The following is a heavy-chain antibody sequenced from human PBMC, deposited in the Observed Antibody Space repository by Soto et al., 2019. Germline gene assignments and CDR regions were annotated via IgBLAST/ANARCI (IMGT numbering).Heavy chain of an antibody. CDR2: ISSSGSTI. CDR1: GFTFSDYY. Sequence: PGGSLRLSCAASGFTFSDYYMSWIRQAPGKGLEWVSYISSSGSTIYYADSVKGRFTISRDNAKNSLYLQMNSLRAEDTAVYYCASTMVRGVIHYYYYGMDVWGQGTTVTSP. J-gene: IGHJ6*02. D-gene: IGHD3-10*01. V-gene: IGHV3-11*01. CDR3: ASTMVRGVIHYYYYGMDV.